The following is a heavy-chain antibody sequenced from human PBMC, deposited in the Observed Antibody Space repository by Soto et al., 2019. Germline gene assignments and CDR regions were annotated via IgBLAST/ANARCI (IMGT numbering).Heavy chain of an antibody. Sequence: PGGSLRLSCAASGFTFSSYSMNWVRQAPGKGLEWVSSISSSSSYIYYADSVKGRFTISRDNAKNSLYLQMNSLRAEDTAVYYCARDREVVAANYYYYYGMDVWGQGTTVTVSS. D-gene: IGHD2-15*01. CDR2: ISSSSSYI. V-gene: IGHV3-21*01. CDR3: ARDREVVAANYYYYYGMDV. J-gene: IGHJ6*02. CDR1: GFTFSSYS.